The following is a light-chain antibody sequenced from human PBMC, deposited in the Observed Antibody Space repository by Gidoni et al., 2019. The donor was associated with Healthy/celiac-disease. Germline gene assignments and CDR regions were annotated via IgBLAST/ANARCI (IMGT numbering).Light chain of an antibody. J-gene: IGLJ2*01. V-gene: IGLV1-47*02. CDR2: STN. CDR1: SSNIGSNY. Sequence: QSVLTQPPSASGTPGQRVTISCSGSSSNIGSNYVYWYQQLPGTAPKLLIYSTNQRPSGVPDRFSGSNSGTSASLAISGLRSEDEADYYCAAWDDSLSGHVVFGGGTKLTVL. CDR3: AAWDDSLSGHVV.